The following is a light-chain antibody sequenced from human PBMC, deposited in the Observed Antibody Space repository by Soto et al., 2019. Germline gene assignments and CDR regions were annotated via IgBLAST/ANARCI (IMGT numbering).Light chain of an antibody. CDR2: DAF. Sequence: EIVLTQSPGTLSLSPGESATLSCRASRSLDSGQLAWYQQKVGRAPRLLIHDAFMRATGIPDRFSGSGSGTDFTLTIARLEPEDFAVYYCQQYGGSPLITFGQGTRLEIK. CDR3: QQYGGSPLIT. CDR1: RSLDSGQ. V-gene: IGKV3-20*01. J-gene: IGKJ5*01.